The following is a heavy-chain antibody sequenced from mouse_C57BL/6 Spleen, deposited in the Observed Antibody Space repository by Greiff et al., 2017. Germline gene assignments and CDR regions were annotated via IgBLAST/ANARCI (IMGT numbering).Heavy chain of an antibody. J-gene: IGHJ3*01. D-gene: IGHD3-1*01. V-gene: IGHV1-39*01. CDR1: GYSFTDYN. CDR3: AIAGANSLFAY. CDR2: INPNYGTT. Sequence: VQLQQSGPELVKPGASVKISCKASGYSFTDYNMNWVKQSNGKSLEWIGVINPNYGTTSYNQKFKGKATLTVDQSSSTAFIQLNCLSSEDSAVYYCAIAGANSLFAYWGQGTLVTVSA.